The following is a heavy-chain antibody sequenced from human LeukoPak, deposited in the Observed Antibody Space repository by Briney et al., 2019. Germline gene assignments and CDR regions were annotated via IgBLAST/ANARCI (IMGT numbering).Heavy chain of an antibody. CDR1: GFTFSSYC. CDR2: ISTGGSST. D-gene: IGHD2-2*01. V-gene: IGHV3-74*01. CDR3: AKGHCSSTSCPYYYYYMDV. Sequence: PGGSLRLSCAASGFTFSSYCMHWVRQAPGKGLVWVSRISTGGSSTSYADSVKGRFTISRDNAKNTLYLQMNSLRAEDTAVYYCAKGHCSSTSCPYYYYYMDVWGKGTTVTVSS. J-gene: IGHJ6*03.